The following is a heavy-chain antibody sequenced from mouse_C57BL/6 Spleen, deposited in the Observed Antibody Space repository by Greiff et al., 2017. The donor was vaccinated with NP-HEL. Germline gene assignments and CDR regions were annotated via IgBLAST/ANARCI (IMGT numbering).Heavy chain of an antibody. D-gene: IGHD1-1*01. CDR2: IYPGDGDT. CDR1: GYAFSSSW. Sequence: QVQLQQSGPELVKPGASVKISCKASGYAFSSSWMNWVKQRPGKGLEWIGRIYPGDGDTNYNGKFKGKATLTADKSSSTAYMQLSSLTSEDSAVYFCARGTTVVHDYAMDYWGQGTSVTVSS. V-gene: IGHV1-82*01. J-gene: IGHJ4*01. CDR3: ARGTTVVHDYAMDY.